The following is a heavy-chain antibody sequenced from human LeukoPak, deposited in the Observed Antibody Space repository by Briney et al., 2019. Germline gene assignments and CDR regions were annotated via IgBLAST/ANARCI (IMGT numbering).Heavy chain of an antibody. D-gene: IGHD6-6*01. CDR3: ARDRLAPFDY. CDR2: IKQDGSEK. J-gene: IGHJ4*02. V-gene: IGHV3-7*01. CDR1: GFTFSSYW. Sequence: PGGSLRLSCAASGFTFSSYWTSWVRQAPGKGLEWVANIKQDGSEKYYVDSVKGRFTISRDNAKNSLYLQMNSLRAEDTAVYYCARDRLAPFDYWGQGTLVTVSS.